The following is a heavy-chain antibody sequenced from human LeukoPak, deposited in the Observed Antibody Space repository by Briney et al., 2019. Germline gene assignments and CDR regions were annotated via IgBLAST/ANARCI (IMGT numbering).Heavy chain of an antibody. V-gene: IGHV3-30*04. Sequence: SGGSLRLSCAASGFTFSSYAMHWVRQAPGKGLEWVAVISYDGSNKYYADSVKGRFTISRDNSKNTLYLQMNSLRAEDTAVYYCARDIDTAMHLAFDYWGQGTLVTVSS. D-gene: IGHD5-18*01. CDR1: GFTFSSYA. CDR3: ARDIDTAMHLAFDY. J-gene: IGHJ4*02. CDR2: ISYDGSNK.